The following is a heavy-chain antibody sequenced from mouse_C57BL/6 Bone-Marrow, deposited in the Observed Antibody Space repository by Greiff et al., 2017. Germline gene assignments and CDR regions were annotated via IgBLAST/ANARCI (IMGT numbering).Heavy chain of an antibody. CDR3: ARWVFITTVVTLDYFDY. J-gene: IGHJ2*01. Sequence: QQSCKASGYTFTSYWMHWVKQRPGQGLEWIGEIDPSDSYTNYNQKFKGKSTLTVDKSSSTAYMQLSSLTSEDSAVYYCARWVFITTVVTLDYFDYWGQGTTLTVSS. D-gene: IGHD1-1*01. CDR1: GYTFTSYW. V-gene: IGHV1-69*01. CDR2: IDPSDSYT.